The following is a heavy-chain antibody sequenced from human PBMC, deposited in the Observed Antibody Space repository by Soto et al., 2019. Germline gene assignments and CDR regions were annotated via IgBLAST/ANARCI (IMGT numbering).Heavy chain of an antibody. V-gene: IGHV3-21*01. J-gene: IGHJ5*02. D-gene: IGHD6-19*01. CDR3: ARDGGSGLSWFDP. CDR1: GLTFNTYN. Sequence: GGSLSLSCAATGLTFNTYNMNWVRQAPGKGLEWVSSISSSSAYIYYADSVKGRFTISRDNAKNLLFLQMNSLRAEDTAVYYCARDGGSGLSWFDPWGQGTQVTVSS. CDR2: ISSSSAYI.